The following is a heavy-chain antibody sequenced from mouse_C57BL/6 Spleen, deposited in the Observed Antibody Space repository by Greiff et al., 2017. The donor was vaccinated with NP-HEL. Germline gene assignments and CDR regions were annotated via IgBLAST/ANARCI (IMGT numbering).Heavy chain of an antibody. J-gene: IGHJ1*03. CDR3: ARHYGNYEYFDV. D-gene: IGHD2-1*01. Sequence: EVQLVESGGDLVKPGGSLKLSCAASGFTFSSYGMSWVRQTPDKRLAWVATISSGGSYTYYPDSVKGRFTISRDNAKNTLYLQMSSLKSEDTAMYYCARHYGNYEYFDVWGTGTTVTVSS. CDR2: ISSGGSYT. V-gene: IGHV5-6*01. CDR1: GFTFSSYG.